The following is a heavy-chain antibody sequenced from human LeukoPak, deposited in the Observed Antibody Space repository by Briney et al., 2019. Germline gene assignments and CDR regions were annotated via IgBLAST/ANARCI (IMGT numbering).Heavy chain of an antibody. CDR1: GFVFSSYY. CDR3: VRNLLGHIVATVLDT. D-gene: IGHD5-12*01. J-gene: IGHJ5*02. CDR2: ISSSSTYI. Sequence: GGSLRLSCAASGFVFSSYYINWVRQAPGKGLEWVSCISSSSTYIYYADSVKGRFTISRDNAKNSLYLQMNSLRAEDTAVYYCVRNLLGHIVATVLDTWGQGTLVTVSS. V-gene: IGHV3-21*01.